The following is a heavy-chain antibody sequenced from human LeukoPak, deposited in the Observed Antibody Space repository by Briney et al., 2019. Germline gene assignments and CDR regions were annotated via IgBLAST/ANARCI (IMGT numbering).Heavy chain of an antibody. J-gene: IGHJ4*02. Sequence: PSETLSLTCTVSGGSISGTYYWSWIRQPAGKGLEWIGRIYTSGSTNYDPSLKSRVTISVDKSNNQFSLMLSSVTAADTAVYYCARGKQYAVDYWGLGILVTVSP. V-gene: IGHV4-4*07. CDR3: ARGKQYAVDY. CDR2: IYTSGST. D-gene: IGHD6-19*01. CDR1: GGSISGTYY.